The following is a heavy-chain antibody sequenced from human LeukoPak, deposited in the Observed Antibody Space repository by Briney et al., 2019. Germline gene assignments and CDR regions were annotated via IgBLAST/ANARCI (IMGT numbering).Heavy chain of an antibody. CDR3: ARVRTDYDFWSGYRYYYYYMDV. J-gene: IGHJ6*03. Sequence: GGSLRLSCAASGFTVSSNFMSWVRQAPGKGLEWVSITYSAGSTYYSNSVKGRSTVSRDNSKNTLDLQMNSLRVEDTAVYYCARVRTDYDFWSGYRYYYYYMDVWGKGTTVTVSS. CDR2: TYSAGST. D-gene: IGHD3-3*01. V-gene: IGHV3-53*01. CDR1: GFTVSSNF.